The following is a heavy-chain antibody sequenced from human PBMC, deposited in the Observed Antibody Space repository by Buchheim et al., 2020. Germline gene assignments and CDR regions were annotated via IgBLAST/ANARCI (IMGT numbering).Heavy chain of an antibody. Sequence: EVQLVESGGGLVQPGGSLRLSCAASGFTFSSYAMSWVRQAPGKGLEWVSAISGSGCSTYYADSVKGRFTISRDNSKNTLYLQMNSLRAEDTAVYYCAKDGRALRGYDSSGRAFDYWGQGTL. V-gene: IGHV3-23*04. CDR3: AKDGRALRGYDSSGRAFDY. CDR1: GFTFSSYA. J-gene: IGHJ4*02. D-gene: IGHD3-22*01. CDR2: ISGSGCST.